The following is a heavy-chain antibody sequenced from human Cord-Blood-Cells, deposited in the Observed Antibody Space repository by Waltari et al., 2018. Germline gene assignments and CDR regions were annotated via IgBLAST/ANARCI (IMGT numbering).Heavy chain of an antibody. J-gene: IGHJ3*02. D-gene: IGHD7-27*01. CDR1: GGSFSGYY. V-gene: IGHV4-34*12. Sequence: QVQLQQWGAGLLKPSETLSLTCAVYGGSFSGYYWSWIRQPPGKGLEWIGEIMHSGSNNYKPSLKSRVTISVDTSKNQFSLKLSSVTAADTALYYCARDGLTGDGDPSDAFDIWGQGTMVTVSS. CDR3: ARDGLTGDGDPSDAFDI. CDR2: IMHSGSN.